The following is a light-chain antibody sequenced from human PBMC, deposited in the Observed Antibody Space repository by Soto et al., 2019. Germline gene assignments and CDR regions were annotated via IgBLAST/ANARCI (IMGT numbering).Light chain of an antibody. CDR2: GDS. CDR3: SSWHGTLNGVV. Sequence: QSVLTQPPSASGTPGQRVTISCSGSRSNIGSYTANWYQQLPGTAPKLLIYGDSQRPSGVPDRFSGSKSGTSASLAISGLQSEDEADYYCSSWHGTLNGVVFGGGTKLTVL. CDR1: RSNIGSYT. V-gene: IGLV1-44*01. J-gene: IGLJ2*01.